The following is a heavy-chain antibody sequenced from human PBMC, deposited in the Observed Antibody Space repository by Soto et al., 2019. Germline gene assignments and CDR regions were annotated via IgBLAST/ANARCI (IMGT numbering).Heavy chain of an antibody. CDR3: ARRYGGNFDF. J-gene: IGHJ4*02. CDR1: GGSISSYY. CDR2: IYYSGST. V-gene: IGHV4-59*01. Sequence: QVQLQESGPGLVKPSETLSLTCTVSGGSISSYYWSWIRQPPGKGLEWIGYIYYSGSTNYNPFLKSRVTISVDTSKNQFSLKLSSVTAAGTAVYYCARRYGGNFDFWGQGTLVTVSS. D-gene: IGHD1-26*01.